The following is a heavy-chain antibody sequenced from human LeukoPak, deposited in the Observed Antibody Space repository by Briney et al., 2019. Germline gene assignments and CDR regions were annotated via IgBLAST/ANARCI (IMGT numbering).Heavy chain of an antibody. Sequence: GGSLRLSYAASGFTVGDAWMAWVRQAPGKGLEWVAVISYDGSYKYYADSMKGRFTISRDNSKNTLYLQMNSLRAEDTAVFYCARMRPCDYWGQGTLVTVSS. CDR2: ISYDGSYK. CDR3: ARMRPCDY. J-gene: IGHJ4*02. CDR1: GFTVGDAW. V-gene: IGHV3-30*03.